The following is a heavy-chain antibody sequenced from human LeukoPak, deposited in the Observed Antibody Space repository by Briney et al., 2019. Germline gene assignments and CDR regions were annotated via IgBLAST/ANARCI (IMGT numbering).Heavy chain of an antibody. V-gene: IGHV1-2*02. CDR1: GYTFTGYY. J-gene: IGHJ6*02. CDR2: INPNSGGT. CDR3: ARAIRGYCSSTSCYADGYYYYGMDV. Sequence: ASVKVSCKASGYTFTGYYMHWVRQAPGQGLEWMGWINPNSGGTNYAQTFQGRVTMTRDTSISTAYMELSRLRSDDTAVYYCARAIRGYCSSTSCYADGYYYYGMDVWGQGTTVTVSS. D-gene: IGHD2-2*03.